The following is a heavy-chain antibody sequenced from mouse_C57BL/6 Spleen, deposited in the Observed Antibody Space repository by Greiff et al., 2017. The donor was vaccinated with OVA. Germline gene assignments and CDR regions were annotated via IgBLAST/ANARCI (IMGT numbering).Heavy chain of an antibody. J-gene: IGHJ4*01. Sequence: QVQLQEPGAELVKPGASVKLSCKASGYTFTSYCMHWVKQRPGQGLEWIGMIHPNSGSTNYNEKFKSKATLTVDKSSSIAYMQLSSLTSEDSAVYYCAKEDWDTAVGASPYALDYWGQGTSVTVSS. D-gene: IGHD3-3*01. CDR2: IHPNSGST. CDR3: AKEDWDTAVGASPYALDY. CDR1: GYTFTSYC. V-gene: IGHV1-64*01.